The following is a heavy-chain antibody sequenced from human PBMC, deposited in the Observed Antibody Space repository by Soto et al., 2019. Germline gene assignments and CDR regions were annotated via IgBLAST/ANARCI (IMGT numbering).Heavy chain of an antibody. CDR1: GYTFSTYS. J-gene: IGHJ5*02. CDR2: INGATGQT. CDR3: ARGGYCSGGSCYSRSWFDP. V-gene: IGHV1-3*01. Sequence: GASVKVSCKASGYTFSTYSMHWVRQAPGHSLEWMGWINGATGQTRSSQRFQDRVTITRDTSASTAYMELSGLRSGDTAVYYCARGGYCSGGSCYSRSWFDPWGQGTLVTVSS. D-gene: IGHD2-15*01.